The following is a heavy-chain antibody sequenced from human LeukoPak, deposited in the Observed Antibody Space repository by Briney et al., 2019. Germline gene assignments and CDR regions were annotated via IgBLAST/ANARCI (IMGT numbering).Heavy chain of an antibody. V-gene: IGHV3-30*18. Sequence: PGGALRLSCAASGFTFSSYGMHWVPQAPGKGLEWVSLVSFDGSKKYSADSVKGRFTISRDNSKNTLYLQMNSLIPDDTAVYYCAKGKQEWWTFDALDVWGQGTMVSVSS. CDR1: GFTFSSYG. J-gene: IGHJ3*01. CDR2: VSFDGSKK. CDR3: AKGKQEWWTFDALDV. D-gene: IGHD2-8*01.